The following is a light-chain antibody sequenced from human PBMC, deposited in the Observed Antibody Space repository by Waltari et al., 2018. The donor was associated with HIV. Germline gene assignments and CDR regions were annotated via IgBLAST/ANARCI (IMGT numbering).Light chain of an antibody. J-gene: IGLJ3*02. CDR2: SNN. CDR1: SSHLGSYH. V-gene: IGLV1-44*01. Sequence: QSVLTQPPSASATPGPRATISCSGSSSHLGSYHVNLYQQLPGTAPKPLTYSNNQRPSGVPDRFSGSKSGTSASLAISGLQSEDEADYYCAAWDDSLNGWVFGGGTKLTVL. CDR3: AAWDDSLNGWV.